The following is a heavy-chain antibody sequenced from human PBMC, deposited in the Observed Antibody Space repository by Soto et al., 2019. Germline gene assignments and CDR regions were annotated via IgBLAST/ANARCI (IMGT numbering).Heavy chain of an antibody. V-gene: IGHV4-59*08. CDR1: GGSISSYY. D-gene: IGHD3-3*01. J-gene: IGHJ4*02. CDR3: ASRAADFWSGFTSFDY. CDR2: IYYSGST. Sequence: SETLSLTCTVSGGSISSYYWSWIRQPPGKGLEWIGYIYYSGSTNYNPSLKSRLTISVDTSKNQFSLKLSSVTAADTAMYYCASRAADFWSGFTSFDYWGQGTLVTVSS.